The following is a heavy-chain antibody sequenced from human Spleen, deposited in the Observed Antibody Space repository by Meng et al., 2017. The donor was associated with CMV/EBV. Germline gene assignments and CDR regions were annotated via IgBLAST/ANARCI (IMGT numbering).Heavy chain of an antibody. J-gene: IGHJ6*02. Sequence: SETLSLTCTVSGGSMISYYWTWIRQPPGKGLEWVGYVDHSGSTSYNPSLKSRVTISLVTSENQFSLQVTSVTAADTAMYYCARMTPPQSYYGLDVWGLGATVTVSS. V-gene: IGHV4-59*01. CDR1: GGSMISYY. D-gene: IGHD2-15*01. CDR2: VDHSGST. CDR3: ARMTPPQSYYGLDV.